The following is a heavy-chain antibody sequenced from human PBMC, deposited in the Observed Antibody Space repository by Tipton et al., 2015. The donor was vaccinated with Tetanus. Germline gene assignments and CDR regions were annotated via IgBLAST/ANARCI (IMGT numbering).Heavy chain of an antibody. J-gene: IGHJ3*02. CDR1: GGSISSYY. CDR2: IYYSGST. Sequence: TLSLTCTVSGGSISSYYWSWIRQPPGKGLEWIGYIYYSGSTNYNPSLKSRVTISVDTSKNQFSLKLSSVTAADTAMYYCASHYGSGSDDAFDIRGQGTMVTVSS. CDR3: ASHYGSGSDDAFDI. V-gene: IGHV4-59*12. D-gene: IGHD3-10*01.